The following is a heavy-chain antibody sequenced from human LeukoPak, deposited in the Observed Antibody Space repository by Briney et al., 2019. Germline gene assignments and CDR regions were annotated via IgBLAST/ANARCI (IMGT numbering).Heavy chain of an antibody. D-gene: IGHD2-2*01. J-gene: IGHJ4*02. V-gene: IGHV1-69*13. CDR3: ARGGLPRSDIVVVPADLLN. CDR1: GGTFSSYA. Sequence: EASVKVSCKASGGTFSSYAISWVRQAPGQGLEWMGGIILIFGTANYAQKFQGRVTITADESTSTAYMELSSLRSEDTAVYYCARGGLPRSDIVVVPADLLNWGQGTLVTVSS. CDR2: IILIFGTA.